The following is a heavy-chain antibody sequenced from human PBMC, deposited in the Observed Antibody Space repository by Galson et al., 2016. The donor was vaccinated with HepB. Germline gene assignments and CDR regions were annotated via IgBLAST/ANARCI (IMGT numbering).Heavy chain of an antibody. CDR1: GFTFSNAW. V-gene: IGHV3-33*08. D-gene: IGHD3-10*01. Sequence: SLRLSCAASGFTFSNAWMSWVRQAPGKGLEWVAIIWYDGSNKYYADSVKGRFTISRDNSKNTLYLQMNSLRAEDTAMYFCARDYFRYYSANWGQGTLVTVSS. CDR2: IWYDGSNK. J-gene: IGHJ4*02. CDR3: ARDYFRYYSAN.